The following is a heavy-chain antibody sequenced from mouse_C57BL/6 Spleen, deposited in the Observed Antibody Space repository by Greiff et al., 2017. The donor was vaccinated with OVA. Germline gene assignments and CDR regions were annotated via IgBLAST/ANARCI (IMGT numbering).Heavy chain of an antibody. V-gene: IGHV5-6*01. Sequence: EVQLQQSGGDLVKPGGSLKLSCAASGFTFSSYGMSWVRQTPDKRLEWVATISSGGSYTYYPDSVKGRFTISRDNAKNTLYLQMSSLKSEDTAMYYCARPDYYGSTHFDYWGQGTTLTVSS. CDR1: GFTFSSYG. J-gene: IGHJ2*01. CDR3: ARPDYYGSTHFDY. CDR2: ISSGGSYT. D-gene: IGHD1-1*01.